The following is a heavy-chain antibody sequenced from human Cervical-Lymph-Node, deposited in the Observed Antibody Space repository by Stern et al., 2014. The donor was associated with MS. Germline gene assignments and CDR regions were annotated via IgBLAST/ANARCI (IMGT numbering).Heavy chain of an antibody. CDR3: ARWLWGDGYNYFDY. J-gene: IGHJ4*02. V-gene: IGHV4-34*01. D-gene: IGHD5-24*01. CDR2: INHSGST. Sequence: QVQLQQWGAGLLKPSETLSLTCAVYGGSFSGYYWSWIRQPPGKGLEWIGEINHSGSTNYNPSLKSRVTISVDTSKNQFSLKLSSVTAADTAVYYCARWLWGDGYNYFDYWGQGTLVTVSS. CDR1: GGSFSGYY.